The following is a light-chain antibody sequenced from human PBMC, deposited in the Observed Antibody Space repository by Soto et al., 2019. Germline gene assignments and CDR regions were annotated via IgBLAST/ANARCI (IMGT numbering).Light chain of an antibody. CDR2: YDD. CDR1: SSNIGNNA. CDR3: AAGDDSLNGRV. J-gene: IGLJ3*02. V-gene: IGLV1-36*01. Sequence: QSALTQPPSVSEAPRQRVTISCSGSSSNIGNNAVNWYQQLPGKAPKLLIYYDDLLPSGVSDRFSGSKSGTSASLAISGLQSEDEADYYCAAGDDSLNGRVFGGGTQLTVL.